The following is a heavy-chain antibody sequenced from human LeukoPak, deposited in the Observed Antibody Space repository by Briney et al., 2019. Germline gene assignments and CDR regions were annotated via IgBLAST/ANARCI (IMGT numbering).Heavy chain of an antibody. J-gene: IGHJ5*02. Sequence: PSETLSLTCAVYGGSFNGYYWSWIRQPPGKGLEWIGEINHSGSTNYNPSLKSRVTISVDTSKNQFSLKLSSVTAADTAVYYCARQAIFGVVTVGPWGQGTLVTVSS. CDR3: ARQAIFGVVTVGP. CDR2: INHSGST. V-gene: IGHV4-34*01. D-gene: IGHD3-3*01. CDR1: GGSFNGYY.